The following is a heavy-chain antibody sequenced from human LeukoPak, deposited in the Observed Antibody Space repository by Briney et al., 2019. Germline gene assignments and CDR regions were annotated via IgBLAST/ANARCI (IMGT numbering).Heavy chain of an antibody. CDR1: GGSISSYY. Sequence: SETLSLTCTVSGGSISSYYWSWIRQPPGKGLEWIGYVYYSGTTNYNPSLKSRVTISVDTTKSQFSLKLSSVTAADTAVYYCARGVVIAPQTFDYWGQGILVTVSS. CDR3: ARGVVIAPQTFDY. CDR2: VYYSGTT. D-gene: IGHD2-21*01. V-gene: IGHV4-59*01. J-gene: IGHJ4*02.